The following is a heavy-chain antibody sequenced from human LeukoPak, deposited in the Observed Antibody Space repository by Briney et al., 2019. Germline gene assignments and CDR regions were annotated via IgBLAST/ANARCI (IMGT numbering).Heavy chain of an antibody. CDR1: GFTFSSYA. Sequence: GGSLRLSCAASGFTFSSYAMSWVRQAPGKGLDWVALISSDGSSKYYADSVKGRFTISRDNSKNTLYLQMNSLRAEDTAVYYCSRSRPKFKDFDYWGQGTLVTVSS. CDR3: SRSRPKFKDFDY. J-gene: IGHJ4*02. CDR2: ISSDGSSK. V-gene: IGHV3-30*03.